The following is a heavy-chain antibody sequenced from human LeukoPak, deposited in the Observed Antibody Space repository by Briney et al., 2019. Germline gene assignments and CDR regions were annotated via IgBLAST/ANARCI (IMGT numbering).Heavy chain of an antibody. CDR1: GRSISGYF. CDR3: EKSNGYGLVDI. Sequence: PSETLSLTCTVSGRSISGYFWTWIRQPPGKGLEWIGYMYHSGGTDYNPALKSRATISLYMSKKQFSLSLSAVNAADKAVYWCEKSNGYGLVDIWGQGTMVTVSS. CDR2: MYHSGGT. V-gene: IGHV4-59*01. D-gene: IGHD3-10*01. J-gene: IGHJ3*02.